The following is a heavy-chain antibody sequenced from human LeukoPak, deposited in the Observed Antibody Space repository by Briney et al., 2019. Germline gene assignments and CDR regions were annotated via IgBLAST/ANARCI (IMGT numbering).Heavy chain of an antibody. V-gene: IGHV3-7*01. CDR3: ASTSRGYQLLEPAY. Sequence: GGSLRLSCAASGFTFSSCWMSWVRQAPGKGLEWVANIKQDGSEKYYVDSVKGRFTISRDNAKNSLYLQMNSLRAEDTAVYYCASTSRGYQLLEPAYWGQGTLVTVSS. D-gene: IGHD2-2*01. CDR2: IKQDGSEK. CDR1: GFTFSSCW. J-gene: IGHJ4*02.